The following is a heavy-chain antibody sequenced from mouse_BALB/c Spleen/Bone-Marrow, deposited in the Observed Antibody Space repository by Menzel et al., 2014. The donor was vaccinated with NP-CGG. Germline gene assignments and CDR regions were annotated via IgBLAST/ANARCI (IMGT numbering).Heavy chain of an antibody. Sequence: EVKLMEPGGGLVQPGGSLRLSCATSGFTFTDYYMSWVRQPPGQALEWLGFIRNKANGYTTEYSASVKGRFTIARDNSQSILYLQMNTLRAEDSATYYCARDDYYAMDYWGQGTSVTVSS. CDR2: IRNKANGYTT. V-gene: IGHV7-3*02. J-gene: IGHJ4*01. CDR1: GFTFTDYY. CDR3: ARDDYYAMDY.